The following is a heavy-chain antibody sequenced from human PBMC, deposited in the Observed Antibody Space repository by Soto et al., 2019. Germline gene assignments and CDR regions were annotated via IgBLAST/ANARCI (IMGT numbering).Heavy chain of an antibody. CDR3: AKGGVGSTSNAFDI. D-gene: IGHD1-26*01. J-gene: IGHJ3*02. CDR1: GFTFRSYG. V-gene: IGHV3-30*18. Sequence: GGSPRLSCAASGFTFRSYGMHWVRQAPAKGLEWVAVISYDGSNKYYEDSVKGRFTISRDNSKNTLYLQMNSLRAEDTGVYYCAKGGVGSTSNAFDIWGQGTMVTVSS. CDR2: ISYDGSNK.